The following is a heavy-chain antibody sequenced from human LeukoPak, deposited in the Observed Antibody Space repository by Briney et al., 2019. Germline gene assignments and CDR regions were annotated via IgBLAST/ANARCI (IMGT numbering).Heavy chain of an antibody. J-gene: IGHJ6*04. D-gene: IGHD3-10*02. CDR1: GFTFSSYE. CDR3: AELGMIGGV. CDR2: ISSSGSTI. Sequence: GGSLRLSCAASGFTFSSYEMNWVRQAPGKGLEWVSYISSSGSTIYYADSVKGRFTITRDNAKNSLYLQMNSLRAEDTAVYYCAELGMIGGVWGKGTTVTISS. V-gene: IGHV3-48*03.